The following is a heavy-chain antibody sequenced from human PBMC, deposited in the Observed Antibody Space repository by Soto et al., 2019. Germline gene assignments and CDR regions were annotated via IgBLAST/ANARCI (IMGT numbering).Heavy chain of an antibody. CDR1: GGSFSGYY. V-gene: IGHV4-34*01. D-gene: IGHD6-19*01. Sequence: SETLSLTCAVYGGSFSGYYWSWIRQPPGKGLEWIGEINHSGSTNYNPSLKSRVTISVDTSKNQFSLKLSSVTAADTAVYYCARWQWLVLLGHWFDPWGQGTLVTVSS. CDR2: INHSGST. J-gene: IGHJ5*02. CDR3: ARWQWLVLLGHWFDP.